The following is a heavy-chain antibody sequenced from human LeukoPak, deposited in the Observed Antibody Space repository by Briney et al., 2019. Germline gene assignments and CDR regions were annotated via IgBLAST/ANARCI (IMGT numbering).Heavy chain of an antibody. D-gene: IGHD2-2*01. J-gene: IGHJ3*02. Sequence: PGGSLRLSCSASGFTFSSYWMNWVRQAPGKGLVWVSRINSDGSSTSYADSAKGRFTISRDNAKNTLFLQMNSLRAEDTAVYYCARGPGAFDIWGQGTMVTVSS. CDR1: GFTFSSYW. CDR3: ARGPGAFDI. CDR2: INSDGSST. V-gene: IGHV3-74*01.